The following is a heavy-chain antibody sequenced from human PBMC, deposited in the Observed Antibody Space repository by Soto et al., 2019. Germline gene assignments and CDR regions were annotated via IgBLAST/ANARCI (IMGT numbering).Heavy chain of an antibody. D-gene: IGHD2-15*01. CDR3: ARGRYCLTGRCFPNWFDS. CDR1: GDSISTVDYF. J-gene: IGHJ5*01. Sequence: QVQLLESGPGLVKPSQTLSLTCSVSGDSISTVDYFWAWVRQPPGQALEYIGYIYKSATTYYNPSFGNRVAISLDTSKSQFSLYVTSLTAADTAVYFCARGRYCLTGRCFPNWFDSWGQGTLVTVSS. V-gene: IGHV4-30-4*01. CDR2: IYKSATT.